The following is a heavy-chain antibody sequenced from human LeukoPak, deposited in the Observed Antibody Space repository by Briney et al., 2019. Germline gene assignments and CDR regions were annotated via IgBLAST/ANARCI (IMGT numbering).Heavy chain of an antibody. Sequence: GASVRVSCKASGGTFSSYAISWVRQAPGQGLEWMGGIIPIFGTANYAQKFQGRVTITADESTSTAYMELSSLRSEDTAVYYCARDSRGFGRLPDSWGQGTLVTVSS. D-gene: IGHD3-10*01. CDR1: GGTFSSYA. J-gene: IGHJ4*02. CDR3: ARDSRGFGRLPDS. V-gene: IGHV1-69*13. CDR2: IIPIFGTA.